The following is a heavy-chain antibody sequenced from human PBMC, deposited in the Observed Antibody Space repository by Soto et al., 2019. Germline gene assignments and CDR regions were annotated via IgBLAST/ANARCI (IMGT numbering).Heavy chain of an antibody. Sequence: GGSLRLSCAASGFTFSDYYMSWIRQAPGKGLEWVSYISSSSSYTNYADSVKGRFTISRDNAKNSLYLQMNSLRAEDTAVYYCARFHNGYSSGKYYFDYWGQGTLVTVSS. V-gene: IGHV3-11*06. D-gene: IGHD6-19*01. J-gene: IGHJ4*02. CDR1: GFTFSDYY. CDR2: ISSSSSYT. CDR3: ARFHNGYSSGKYYFDY.